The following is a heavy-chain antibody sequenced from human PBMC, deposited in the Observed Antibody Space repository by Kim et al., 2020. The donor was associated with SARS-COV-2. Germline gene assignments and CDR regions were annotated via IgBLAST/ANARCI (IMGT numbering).Heavy chain of an antibody. CDR3: AREGGPD. V-gene: IGHV1-46*01. Sequence: SSGSTSYAQKFQGRVTMTRDTSTSTVYMELSSLRAEDTAVYYCAREGGPDWGQGTLVTVSS. J-gene: IGHJ4*02. D-gene: IGHD1-26*01. CDR2: SSGST.